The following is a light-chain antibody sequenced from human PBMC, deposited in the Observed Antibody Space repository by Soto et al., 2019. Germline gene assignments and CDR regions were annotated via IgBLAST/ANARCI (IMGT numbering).Light chain of an antibody. CDR1: PSVSSNY. CDR3: QQYGNSPMYS. V-gene: IGKV3-20*01. Sequence: EIVLTQSPGTLSLSPGERVTLSCRASPSVSSNYLAWYQQKPGQAPRLLIYATSSRATGIPDRFSGSGSGTYFTLTISRLEPEDFAVYYCQQYGNSPMYSFGQGTKLEIK. CDR2: ATS. J-gene: IGKJ2*03.